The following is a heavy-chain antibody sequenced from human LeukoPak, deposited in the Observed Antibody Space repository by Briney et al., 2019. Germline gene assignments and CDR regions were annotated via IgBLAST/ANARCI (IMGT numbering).Heavy chain of an antibody. CDR2: INSNGGNT. Sequence: GVSLRLSCSASGFTFSSYAMHWVRQAPGKGLEYVSAINSNGGNTYYADSVKGRFTISRDNSKNTLYLQMSSLRAEDTAVYYCVSNHYYDSSGYSMRFYYYGMDVWGQGTTVTVS. CDR1: GFTFSSYA. CDR3: VSNHYYDSSGYSMRFYYYGMDV. V-gene: IGHV3-64D*09. D-gene: IGHD3-22*01. J-gene: IGHJ6*02.